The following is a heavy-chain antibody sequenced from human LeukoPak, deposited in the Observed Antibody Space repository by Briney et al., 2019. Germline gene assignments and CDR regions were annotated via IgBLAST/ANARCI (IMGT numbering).Heavy chain of an antibody. CDR3: TRDQYHFDRDYFNYYMDV. CDR2: VYYTGST. CDR1: GGSISSFH. D-gene: IGHD3-22*01. Sequence: SQTLSLTCTVSGGSISSFHWSWIRQPPGKGLEWIGYVYYTGSTNYNPSLKSRVTISVDTSQNQFSLKMNSVTAADTAVYYCTRDQYHFDRDYFNYYMDVWGKGTTVTISS. V-gene: IGHV4-59*01. J-gene: IGHJ6*03.